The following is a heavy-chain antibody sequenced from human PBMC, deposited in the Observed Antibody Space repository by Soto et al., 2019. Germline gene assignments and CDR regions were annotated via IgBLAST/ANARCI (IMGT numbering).Heavy chain of an antibody. V-gene: IGHV3-48*01. D-gene: IGHD2-2*01. Sequence: GGSLRLSCAASGFTFSSYSMNWVRQAPGKGLEWVSYISSSSSTIYYADSVKGRFTISRDNAKNSLYLQMNSLRAEDTAVYYCAREIQLLWKPARGPHDFDYWGQGTLVTVSS. J-gene: IGHJ4*02. CDR2: ISSSSSTI. CDR3: AREIQLLWKPARGPHDFDY. CDR1: GFTFSSYS.